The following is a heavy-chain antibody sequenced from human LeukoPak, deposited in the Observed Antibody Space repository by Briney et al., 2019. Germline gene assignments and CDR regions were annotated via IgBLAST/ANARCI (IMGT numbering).Heavy chain of an antibody. Sequence: XGSLRLSCAASGFTFSSYAMSWVRQAPGKGLEWVSAISGSGGSTYYADSVKGRFTISRDNSKNTLYLQMNSLRAEDTAVYYCXKAXEXRTLVWYXSSWSXAXXIWGQG. CDR3: XKAXEXRTLVWYXSSWSXAXXI. CDR2: ISGSGGST. D-gene: IGHD6-13*01. CDR1: GFTFSSYA. V-gene: IGHV3-23*01. J-gene: IGHJ3*02.